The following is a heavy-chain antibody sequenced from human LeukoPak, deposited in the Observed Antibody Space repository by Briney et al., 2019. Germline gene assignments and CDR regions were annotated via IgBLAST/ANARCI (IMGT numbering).Heavy chain of an antibody. D-gene: IGHD2-15*01. J-gene: IGHJ3*02. Sequence: ASVKVSCKASGYTFTGYYLHWVRQAPGQGLEWMGWIDPTSGGTNYAQKFQGRVTMTRDTSISTAYMELSRLRSDDTAVYYCARHGTMVVVVTGAFDIWGQGTMVTVSS. V-gene: IGHV1-2*02. CDR1: GYTFTGYY. CDR3: ARHGTMVVVVTGAFDI. CDR2: IDPTSGGT.